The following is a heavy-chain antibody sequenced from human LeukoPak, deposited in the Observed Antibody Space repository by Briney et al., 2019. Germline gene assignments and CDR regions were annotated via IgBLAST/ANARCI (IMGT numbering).Heavy chain of an antibody. V-gene: IGHV5-51*01. CDR2: IFPGDSDT. CDR1: EYSFATYW. Sequence: GESLKISCKGSEYSFATYWIGWVRQMPGQGLEWMGIIFPGDSDTRYSPSFQGQVTISADKSISTAYLQWSSLKATDTAMYFCARKHDYGDFPFDYWGQGALVTVSS. CDR3: ARKHDYGDFPFDY. D-gene: IGHD4-17*01. J-gene: IGHJ4*02.